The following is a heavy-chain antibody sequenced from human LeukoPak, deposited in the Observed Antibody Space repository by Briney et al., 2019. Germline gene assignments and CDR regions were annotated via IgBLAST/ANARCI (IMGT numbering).Heavy chain of an antibody. CDR3: ARTWDQYYYDSSGYSASFDY. CDR1: GGTFSSYA. Sequence: SVKVSCKASGGTFSSYAISWVRQAPGQGLEWMGRIIPILGIANYAQKFQGRVTITADKSTSTAYIELSSLRSEDTAVYYCARTWDQYYYDSSGYSASFDYWGQGTLVTVSS. CDR2: IIPILGIA. V-gene: IGHV1-69*04. J-gene: IGHJ4*02. D-gene: IGHD3-22*01.